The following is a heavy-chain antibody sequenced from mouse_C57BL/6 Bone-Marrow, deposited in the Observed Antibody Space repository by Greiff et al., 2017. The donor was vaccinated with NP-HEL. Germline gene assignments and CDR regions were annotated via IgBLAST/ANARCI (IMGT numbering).Heavy chain of an antibody. Sequence: EVHLVESGGGLVQPGGSLKLSCAASGFTFSDYGMAWVRQAPRKGPEWVAFISNLAYSIYYADTVTGRFTISRENAKNTLYLEMSSLRSEDTAMYYCARQSWFAYWGQGTLVTVSA. V-gene: IGHV5-15*01. J-gene: IGHJ3*01. CDR3: ARQSWFAY. CDR2: ISNLAYSI. CDR1: GFTFSDYG.